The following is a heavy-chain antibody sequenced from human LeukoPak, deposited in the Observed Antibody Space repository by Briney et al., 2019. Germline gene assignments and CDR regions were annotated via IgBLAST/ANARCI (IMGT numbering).Heavy chain of an antibody. J-gene: IGHJ3*02. V-gene: IGHV1-69*13. CDR2: IIPIFGTA. Sequence: SVKVSCKASGGTFSSYAISWVRQAPGQGLEWMGGIIPIFGTANYAQKFQGRVTITADESTSTAYMELSSLRSGDTAVYYCASDSGSYPGGAFDIWGQGTMVTVSS. D-gene: IGHD1-26*01. CDR1: GGTFSSYA. CDR3: ASDSGSYPGGAFDI.